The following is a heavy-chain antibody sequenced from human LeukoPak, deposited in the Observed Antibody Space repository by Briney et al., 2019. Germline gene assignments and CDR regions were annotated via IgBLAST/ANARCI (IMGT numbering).Heavy chain of an antibody. CDR1: GGSISTSSYY. V-gene: IGHV4-39*01. Sequence: SSETLSLTCTVSGGSISTSSYYWGWIRQPPGKGLEWIGSMYYSGSTYYNPSLKSRVTISVDTSKNQFSLRLSSVTAADTAVYYCAKGLRYLSFNDAFDIWGQGTMVTVSS. CDR3: AKGLRYLSFNDAFDI. D-gene: IGHD3-9*01. CDR2: MYYSGST. J-gene: IGHJ3*02.